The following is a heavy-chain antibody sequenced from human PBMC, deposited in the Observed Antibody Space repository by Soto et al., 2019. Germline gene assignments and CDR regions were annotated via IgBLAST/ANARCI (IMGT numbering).Heavy chain of an antibody. CDR2: ISGSGGST. CDR1: GFTFSSYA. V-gene: IGHV3-23*01. CDR3: ATKDGYDILTGYYKLDY. Sequence: VQLLESGGGLVQPGGSLRLSCAASGFTFSSYAMSWVRQAPGKGLEWVSAISGSGGSTYYADSVKGRFTTSRDNSKNTLYLQMNSLRAEDTAVYYCATKDGYDILTGYYKLDYWGQGTLVTVSS. D-gene: IGHD3-9*01. J-gene: IGHJ4*02.